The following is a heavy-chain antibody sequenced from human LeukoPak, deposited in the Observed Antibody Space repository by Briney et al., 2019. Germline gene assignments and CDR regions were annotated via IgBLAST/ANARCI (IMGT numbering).Heavy chain of an antibody. CDR1: GFTFSSYS. CDR3: ARDDIVVVVAAQGYAFDI. CDR2: ISSSSSYI. D-gene: IGHD2-15*01. J-gene: IGHJ3*02. Sequence: GGSLRLSCAASGFTFSSYSMNWVRQAPGKGLERVSSISSSSSYIYYADSVKGRFTISRDNAKNSLYLQMNSLRAEDTAVYYCARDDIVVVVAAQGYAFDIWGQGTMVTVSS. V-gene: IGHV3-21*01.